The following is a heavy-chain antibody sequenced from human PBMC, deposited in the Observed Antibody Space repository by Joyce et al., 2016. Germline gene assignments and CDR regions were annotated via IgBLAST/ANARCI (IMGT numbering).Heavy chain of an antibody. D-gene: IGHD3-3*01. Sequence: EVQVLESGGGLVQPGGSLRLSCAASGFTFASYAMSWVRQPPGKGLEWVSTISGGGSDSYYGDSVRGRFTIARDNSKKALYLQMDRLRAEDTAIYYCAKTTYYDFWSGLSGAFDFWGQGTMVTVSS. CDR2: ISGGGSDS. J-gene: IGHJ3*01. V-gene: IGHV3-23*01. CDR1: GFTFASYA. CDR3: AKTTYYDFWSGLSGAFDF.